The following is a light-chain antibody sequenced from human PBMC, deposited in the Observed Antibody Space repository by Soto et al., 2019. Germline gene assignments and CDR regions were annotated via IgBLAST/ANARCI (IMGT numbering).Light chain of an antibody. Sequence: ESVVTQSPPTLSSFAGDGVTLSCRASQAVNTRLAWYQHKPGQAPRLLIYLASNRAAGVPARFSGSGSGTDFTLTISDVEPEDFAVYYCHQRQSWPRTFGQRTKVDI. CDR1: QAVNTR. V-gene: IGKV3-11*01. J-gene: IGKJ1*01. CDR2: LAS. CDR3: HQRQSWPRT.